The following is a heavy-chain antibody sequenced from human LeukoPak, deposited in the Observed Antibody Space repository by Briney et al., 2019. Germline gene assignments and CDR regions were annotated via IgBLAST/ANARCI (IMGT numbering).Heavy chain of an antibody. J-gene: IGHJ4*02. CDR2: IKQDGSEK. V-gene: IGHV3-7*01. Sequence: PGGSLRLSCAASGFTFSGYWMSWVRQAPGKGLEWVANIKQDGSEKYYVDPAKGRFTISRDKAKNSLYLQMDSLRAEDTALYYCAPRRDDYNSFYFDYWGQGNLVTVSS. D-gene: IGHD5-24*01. CDR1: GFTFSGYW. CDR3: APRRDDYNSFYFDY.